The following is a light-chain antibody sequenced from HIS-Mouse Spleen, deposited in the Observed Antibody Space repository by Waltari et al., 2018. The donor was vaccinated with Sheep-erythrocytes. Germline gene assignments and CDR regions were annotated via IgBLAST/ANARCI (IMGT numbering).Light chain of an antibody. CDR2: DVS. CDR3: CSYAGSYNHV. V-gene: IGLV2-11*01. J-gene: IGLJ1*01. CDR1: TSDVGGCNY. Sequence: QSALTQPRSVSGSPGQSVTIPCPGTTSDVGGCNYVAWYQQHPGKAPKLMIYDVSKRPSGVPDRFSGSKSGNTASLTISGLQAEDEADYYCCSYAGSYNHVFATGTKVTVL.